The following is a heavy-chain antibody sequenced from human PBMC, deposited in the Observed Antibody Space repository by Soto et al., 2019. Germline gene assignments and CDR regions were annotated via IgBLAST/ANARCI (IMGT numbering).Heavy chain of an antibody. V-gene: IGHV3-33*01. Sequence: GGSLRLSCAATGFTFSNYGMHWVRQAPGKGLEWVAVILKDGSDQKYADSMKGRFTISRDNAKNTLYLQMNSLRAEDTAVYYCARDLGDSSSWYYFDYWGQGTLVTVSS. CDR2: ILKDGSDQ. D-gene: IGHD6-13*01. J-gene: IGHJ4*02. CDR3: ARDLGDSSSWYYFDY. CDR1: GFTFSNYG.